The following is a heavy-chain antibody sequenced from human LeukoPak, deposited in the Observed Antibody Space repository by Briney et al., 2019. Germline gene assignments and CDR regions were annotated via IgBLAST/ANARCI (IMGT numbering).Heavy chain of an antibody. Sequence: PGGSLRLSCAASGFRFSDYYMSWVRQAPGKGLGWLSYISSRGTTIYYADSVKGRFTVSRDNAKNSLFLQMNSLRAEDTAVYSCARDARDDSSAYYPIGDWGQGTLVTVSS. J-gene: IGHJ4*02. CDR2: ISSRGTTI. V-gene: IGHV3-11*01. CDR1: GFRFSDYY. D-gene: IGHD3-22*01. CDR3: ARDARDDSSAYYPIGD.